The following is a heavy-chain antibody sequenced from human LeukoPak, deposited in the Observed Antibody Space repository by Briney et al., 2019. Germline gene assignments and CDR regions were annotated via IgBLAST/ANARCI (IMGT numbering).Heavy chain of an antibody. D-gene: IGHD3/OR15-3a*01. CDR1: GFTFSSRDW. Sequence: GGSLRLSCVASGFTFSSRDWMTWVRQAPGKGLEWVANIKQDGSEKNYVDSVKGRFTISRDNAKNSVDLQMNSLRVEDTAVYYCARQTGSGLFILPGGQGTLVTVSS. J-gene: IGHJ4*02. CDR2: IKQDGSEK. CDR3: ARQTGSGLFILP. V-gene: IGHV3-7*01.